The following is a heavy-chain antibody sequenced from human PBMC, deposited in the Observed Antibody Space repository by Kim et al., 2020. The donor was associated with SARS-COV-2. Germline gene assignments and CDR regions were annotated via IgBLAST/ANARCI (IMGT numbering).Heavy chain of an antibody. Sequence: GGSLRLSCAASGLTFNSDGMSWVRQTPGKGLEWVSAIRFGGGSTHYADSVKGRFTISRDNYKKTVYLQMDSLRPDDTAIYYCATMPWPAAHAWGQGTLVT. CDR3: ATMPWPAAHA. CDR1: GLTFNSDG. D-gene: IGHD2-2*01. CDR2: IRFGGGST. J-gene: IGHJ4*02. V-gene: IGHV3-23*01.